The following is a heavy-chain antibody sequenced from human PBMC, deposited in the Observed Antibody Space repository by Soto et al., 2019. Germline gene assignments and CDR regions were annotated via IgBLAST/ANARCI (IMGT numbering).Heavy chain of an antibody. D-gene: IGHD3-3*01. CDR3: ARAPDYDFWSGYSPLAGYYYYYMDV. CDR1: GGSISSGCYY. CDR2: IYYSGST. J-gene: IGHJ6*03. V-gene: IGHV4-31*03. Sequence: SETLSLTCTVSGGSISSGCYYWSWIRQHPGKGLEWIGYIYYSGSTYYNPSLKSRVTISVDTSKNQFSLKLSSVTAADTAVYYCARAPDYDFWSGYSPLAGYYYYYMDVWGKGTTVTVSS.